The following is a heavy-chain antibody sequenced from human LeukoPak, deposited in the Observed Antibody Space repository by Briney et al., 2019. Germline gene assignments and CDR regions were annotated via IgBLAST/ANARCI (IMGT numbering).Heavy chain of an antibody. CDR3: ARDLSIAVFDY. CDR1: GFTFSSFS. CDR2: IWYDGRNK. D-gene: IGHD6-19*01. V-gene: IGHV3-33*08. Sequence: QSGGSLRLSCTASGFTFSSFSMNWVRQAPGKGLEWVAVIWYDGRNKYYVDSVKGRFTISRDNSKNTVYLRMNSLRAEDTAAYFCARDLSIAVFDYWGQGTLVTVSS. J-gene: IGHJ4*02.